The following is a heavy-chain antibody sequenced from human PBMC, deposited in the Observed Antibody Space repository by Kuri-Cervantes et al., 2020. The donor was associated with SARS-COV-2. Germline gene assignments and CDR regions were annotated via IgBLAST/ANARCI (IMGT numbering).Heavy chain of an antibody. CDR1: GGTFSSYA. Sequence: SVKVSCKASGGTFSSYAISWVRQAPGQGLEWMGGIIPIFGTANYAQKFQGRVTITADESTSTAYMELSILRSVDTAVYYGAGKGGEVGATLYGMDVWGQGTTVTVSS. V-gene: IGHV1-69*13. CDR2: IIPIFGTA. CDR3: AGKGGEVGATLYGMDV. D-gene: IGHD1-26*01. J-gene: IGHJ6*02.